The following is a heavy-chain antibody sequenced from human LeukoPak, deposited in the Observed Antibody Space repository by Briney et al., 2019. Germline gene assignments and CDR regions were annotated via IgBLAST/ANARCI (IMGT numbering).Heavy chain of an antibody. CDR2: IYPGDSDT. CDR3: ARFSSGSYNRFDP. J-gene: IGHJ5*02. Sequence: GEALQISCKGSGCSFTSYWIGWGRRMPGKGVEGMGIIYPGDSDTRYSPSFQGQVTISADKSISTAYLQWSSLKASDTAMYYCARFSSGSYNRFDPWGQGTLVTVSS. V-gene: IGHV5-51*01. D-gene: IGHD1-26*01. CDR1: GCSFTSYW.